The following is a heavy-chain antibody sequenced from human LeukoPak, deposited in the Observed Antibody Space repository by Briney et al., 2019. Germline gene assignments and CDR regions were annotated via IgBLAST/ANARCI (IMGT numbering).Heavy chain of an antibody. D-gene: IGHD3-16*01. V-gene: IGHV3-30-3*01. Sequence: PGGSLRLSCAASGFTFSSYAMHWVRQAPGKGLEWVAVISYDGSNKYYADSVKGRFTISRDNSKNTLSLQMDSLRAEDTAVYYCARVSLGSKIIGIDYWGQGALVTVSS. CDR1: GFTFSSYA. CDR2: ISYDGSNK. CDR3: ARVSLGSKIIGIDY. J-gene: IGHJ4*02.